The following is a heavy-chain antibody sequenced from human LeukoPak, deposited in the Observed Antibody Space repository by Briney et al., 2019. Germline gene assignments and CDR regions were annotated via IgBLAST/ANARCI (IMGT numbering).Heavy chain of an antibody. CDR3: ASRTRGGGYSCGWVLDY. CDR1: GDSLSSYY. D-gene: IGHD5-18*01. V-gene: IGHV4-59*08. J-gene: IGHJ4*02. Sequence: SGTLCLTCVVSGDSLSSYYGSWIRQPPGKGLEWIGYIYYSGSTNYNPSLKSRVTISVDTSKKQFSLKLNCVAAADTAVYYCASRTRGGGYSCGWVLDYWSQGTLVTVSS. CDR2: IYYSGST.